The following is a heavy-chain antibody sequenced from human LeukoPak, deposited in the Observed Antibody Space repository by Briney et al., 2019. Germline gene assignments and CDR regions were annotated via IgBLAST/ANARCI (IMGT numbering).Heavy chain of an antibody. CDR2: IWYDGSNK. V-gene: IGHV3-33*01. J-gene: IGHJ5*02. D-gene: IGHD3-10*01. CDR1: GFTFSSYG. CDR3: AREITKSWFDP. Sequence: GGSLRLSCAASGFTFSSYGMHCVRQAPGKGLEWVAVIWYDGSNKYYADSVKGRFTISRDNSKNTLYMQMNSLRAEDTAVYYCAREITKSWFDPWGQGTLVTASS.